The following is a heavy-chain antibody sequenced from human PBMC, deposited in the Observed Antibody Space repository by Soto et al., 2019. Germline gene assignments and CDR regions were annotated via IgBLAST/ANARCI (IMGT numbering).Heavy chain of an antibody. CDR1: GFTFTSYW. D-gene: IGHD3-22*01. CDR3: ARDSVRGYYDSSGYFTALDY. J-gene: IGHJ4*02. V-gene: IGHV3-7*01. CDR2: IKEDGSEK. Sequence: GGSLRLSCAASGFTFTSYWMSWVRQAPGKGLEWVANIKEDGSEKYYVDSVKGRFTISRDNAKNSLCLQMNSLRAEDTAVYYCARDSVRGYYDSSGYFTALDYWGQGTLVTSPQ.